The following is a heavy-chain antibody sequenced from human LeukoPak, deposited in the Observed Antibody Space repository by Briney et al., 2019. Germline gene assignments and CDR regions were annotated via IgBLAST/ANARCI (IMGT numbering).Heavy chain of an antibody. Sequence: SETLSLTCAVYGGSFSGYYWSWIRQPPGKGLEWIGEINHSGSTNYNPSLKSRDTISVDTSKNQFSLKLSSVTAADTAVYYCARVSTIFGVVIIPLGMDVWGQGTTVTVSS. CDR3: ARVSTIFGVVIIPLGMDV. CDR1: GGSFSGYY. CDR2: INHSGST. J-gene: IGHJ6*02. V-gene: IGHV4-34*01. D-gene: IGHD3-3*01.